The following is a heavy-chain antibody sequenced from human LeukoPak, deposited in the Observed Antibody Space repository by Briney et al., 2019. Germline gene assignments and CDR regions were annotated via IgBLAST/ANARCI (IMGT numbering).Heavy chain of an antibody. D-gene: IGHD3-10*01. CDR3: ARKLITIIRQ. J-gene: IGHJ4*02. V-gene: IGHV4-34*01. CDR2: INHSGST. CDR1: GGSFSGYY. Sequence: SETLSLTCAVYGGSFSGYYWSWIRQPPGKGLEWIGEINHSGSTNYNPSLKSRVTISVDTSKNQFSLKLSSVTAADTAVYYCARKLITIIRQWGQGTLVTVSS.